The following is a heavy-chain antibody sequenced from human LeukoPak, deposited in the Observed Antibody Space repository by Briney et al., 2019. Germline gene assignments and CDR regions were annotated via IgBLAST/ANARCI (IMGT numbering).Heavy chain of an antibody. J-gene: IGHJ5*02. CDR2: INPNSGGT. V-gene: IGHV1-2*02. D-gene: IGHD3-10*01. CDR3: ARVRFGELYNWFDP. Sequence: GASVKVSCKASGYTFTGYYMHWVRQAPGQGLEWTGWINPNSGGTNYAQKFQGRVTMTRDASISTAYMELSRLRSDDTAVYYCARVRFGELYNWFDPWGQGTLVTVSS. CDR1: GYTFTGYY.